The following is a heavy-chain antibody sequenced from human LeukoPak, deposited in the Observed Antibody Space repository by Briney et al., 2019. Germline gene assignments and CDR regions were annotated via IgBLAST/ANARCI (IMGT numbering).Heavy chain of an antibody. D-gene: IGHD5-24*01. V-gene: IGHV4-31*03. Sequence: PSETLSLTCTVSGGSISSGSFYWSWIRQHPGKGLEWIGYFYYSGGTYYNPSLKSRVTISVDTSKDQFSLKLSSVTAADTAVYYCARGLHGIDYWGQGTLVTVSS. CDR3: ARGLHGIDY. CDR2: FYYSGGT. J-gene: IGHJ4*02. CDR1: GGSISSGSFY.